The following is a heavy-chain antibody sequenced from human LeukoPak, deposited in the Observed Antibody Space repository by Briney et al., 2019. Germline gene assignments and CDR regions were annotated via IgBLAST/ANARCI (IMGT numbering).Heavy chain of an antibody. J-gene: IGHJ4*02. V-gene: IGHV3-30-3*01. CDR3: ARAPLYSSSWYKDY. D-gene: IGHD6-13*01. CDR1: GFTFSSYA. CDR2: ISYDGSNK. Sequence: GRSLRPSCAASGFTFSSYAMHWVRQAPGKGLEWVAVISYDGSNKYYADSVKGRFTISRDNSKNTLYLQMNSLRAEDTAVYYCARAPLYSSSWYKDYWGQGTLVTVSS.